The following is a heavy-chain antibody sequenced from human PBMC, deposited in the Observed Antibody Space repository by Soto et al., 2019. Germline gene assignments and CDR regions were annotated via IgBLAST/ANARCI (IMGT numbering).Heavy chain of an antibody. Sequence: EVPLVESGGGLVQPGGSLRLSCAASGFTFSSYAMNWVRQAPGKGLARVSYISSSDSSIYYADSVKGRFTISRDNAKNSLYLQMNSLRAEDTAVYYCASPSPFDYWGQGTLVTVSS. V-gene: IGHV3-48*03. CDR3: ASPSPFDY. CDR2: ISSSDSSI. J-gene: IGHJ4*02. CDR1: GFTFSSYA.